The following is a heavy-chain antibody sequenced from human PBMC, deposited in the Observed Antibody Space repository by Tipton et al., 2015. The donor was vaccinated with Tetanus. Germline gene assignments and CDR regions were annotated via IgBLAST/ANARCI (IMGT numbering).Heavy chain of an antibody. Sequence: QLVQSGAEVKKPGESLKISCKGSGYSFTSYWIGWVRQMPGKGLEWMGIIYPGDSDTRYSPSFQGQVTISADKSISTAYLQWSSLKASDTAMYYCARRKVSGYPFLLRNYGMDVWGQGTTVTVSS. V-gene: IGHV5-51*01. CDR2: IYPGDSDT. D-gene: IGHD3-22*01. CDR3: ARRKVSGYPFLLRNYGMDV. J-gene: IGHJ6*02. CDR1: GYSFTSYW.